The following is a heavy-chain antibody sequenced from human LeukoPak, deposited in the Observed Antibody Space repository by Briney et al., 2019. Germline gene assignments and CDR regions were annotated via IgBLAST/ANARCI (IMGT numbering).Heavy chain of an antibody. CDR3: ARLTVLTLFPATRGSPFDI. Sequence: SGGSLRLSCAASGFTFSSYAMSWVRQAPGKGLEWVSAISGSGGSTYYADSVKGRFTISRDNSKNTLYLQMNSLRAEDTAIYYCARLTVLTLFPATRGSPFDIWGQGTMVTVSS. CDR2: ISGSGGST. V-gene: IGHV3-23*01. CDR1: GFTFSSYA. J-gene: IGHJ3*02. D-gene: IGHD2-8*01.